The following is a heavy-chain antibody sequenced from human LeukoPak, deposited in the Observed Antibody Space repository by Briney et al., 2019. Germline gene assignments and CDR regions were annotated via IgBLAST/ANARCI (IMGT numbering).Heavy chain of an antibody. CDR2: INHSGST. Sequence: TASETLSLTCAVSGYSISSGYYWSWIRQPPGKGLEWIGEINHSGSTNYNPSLKSRVTISVDTSKNQFSLKLSSVTAADTAVYYCARGAPYYDFWSGFGPREKKAFDIWGQGTMVTVSS. V-gene: IGHV4-34*01. CDR1: GYSISSGYY. J-gene: IGHJ3*02. CDR3: ARGAPYYDFWSGFGPREKKAFDI. D-gene: IGHD3-3*01.